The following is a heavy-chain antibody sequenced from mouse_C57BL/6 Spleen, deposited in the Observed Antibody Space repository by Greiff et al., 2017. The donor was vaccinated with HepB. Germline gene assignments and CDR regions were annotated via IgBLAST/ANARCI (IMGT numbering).Heavy chain of an antibody. D-gene: IGHD2-1*01. CDR1: GYTFTSYT. Sequence: QVQLQQSGAELARPGASVKMSCKASGYTFTSYTMHWVKQRPGQGLEWIGYINPSSGYTKYNQKFKAKSTLTADKSSSTAYMQLSSLTSEDSAVYYYAISVYGNYFYYLEYWGQGTTLTVSS. CDR2: INPSSGYT. CDR3: AISVYGNYFYYLEY. V-gene: IGHV1-4*01. J-gene: IGHJ2*01.